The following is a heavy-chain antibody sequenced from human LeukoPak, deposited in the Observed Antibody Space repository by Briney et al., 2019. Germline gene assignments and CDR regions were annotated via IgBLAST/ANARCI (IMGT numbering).Heavy chain of an antibody. D-gene: IGHD1-1*01. CDR3: ARGTSPLEGVDY. CDR2: IYYSGST. J-gene: IGHJ4*02. V-gene: IGHV4-59*01. CDR1: GGSISSYY. Sequence: PSETLSLTCTVSGGSISSYYWSWIRQPPGKGLEWIGYIYYSGSTNYNPSLKSRVTISVDTSKNQFSLKLSSVTAADTAVYCCARGTSPLEGVDYWGQGTLVTVSS.